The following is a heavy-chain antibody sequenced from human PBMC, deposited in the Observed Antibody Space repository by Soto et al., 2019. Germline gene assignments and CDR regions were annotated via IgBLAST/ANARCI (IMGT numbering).Heavy chain of an antibody. V-gene: IGHV1-2*02. CDR3: ARAPLGYCSGGSCLGIWGMDV. CDR1: GYTFTGYY. Sequence: GXSVKVSCKASGYTFTGYYMHWVRQAPGQGLEWMGWINPNSGGTNYAQKFQGRVTMTRDTSISTAYMELSRLRSDDTAVYYCARAPLGYCSGGSCLGIWGMDVWGQGTKVTVSS. CDR2: INPNSGGT. J-gene: IGHJ6*02. D-gene: IGHD2-15*01.